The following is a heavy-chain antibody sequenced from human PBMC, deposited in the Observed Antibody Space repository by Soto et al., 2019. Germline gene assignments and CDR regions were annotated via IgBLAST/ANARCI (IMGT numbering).Heavy chain of an antibody. CDR2: IYPGDSDT. V-gene: IGHV5-51*01. J-gene: IGHJ3*02. CDR3: ARQGVVPAAILGDGAFDI. CDR1: GYSFTSYW. Sequence: GESLKISCKGSGYSFTSYWIGWVRQMPGKGLEWMGIIYPGDSDTRYSPSFQGQVTISADKSISTAYLQWSSLKASDTAMYYCARQGVVPAAILGDGAFDICGQGTMVTVS. D-gene: IGHD2-2*01.